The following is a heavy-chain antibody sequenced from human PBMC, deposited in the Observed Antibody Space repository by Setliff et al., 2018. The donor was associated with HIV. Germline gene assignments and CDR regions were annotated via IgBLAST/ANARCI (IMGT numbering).Heavy chain of an antibody. CDR3: IKTCFFGPIGSPFHFDY. D-gene: IGHD3-3*01. Sequence: ASVKVSCKASGYMFTKYAINWVRQAPGQGLEWMGWINTDTGNPTYAQGFTGRFVFSLDTAVSTAFLQISSLKAEDTAVYYCIKTCFFGPIGSPFHFDYWGQGTLVTVSS. J-gene: IGHJ4*02. CDR2: INTDTGNP. CDR1: GYMFTKYA. V-gene: IGHV7-4-1*02.